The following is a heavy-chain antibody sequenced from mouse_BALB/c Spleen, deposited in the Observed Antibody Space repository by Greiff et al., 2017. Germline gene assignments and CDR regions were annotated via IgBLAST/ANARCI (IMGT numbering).Heavy chain of an antibody. J-gene: IGHJ4*01. Sequence: DVKLVESGPDLVKPSQSLSLTCTVTGYSITSGYSWHWIRQFPGNKLEWMGYIHYSGSTNYNPSLKSRISITRDTSKNQFFLQLNSVTTEDTATYYCARCPYYYGSSRYYYAMDYWGQGTSVTVSS. CDR2: IHYSGST. D-gene: IGHD1-1*01. CDR3: ARCPYYYGSSRYYYAMDY. CDR1: GYSITSGYS. V-gene: IGHV3-1*02.